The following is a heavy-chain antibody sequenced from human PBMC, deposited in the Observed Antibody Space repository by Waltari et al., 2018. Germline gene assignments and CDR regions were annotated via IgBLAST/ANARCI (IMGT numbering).Heavy chain of an antibody. V-gene: IGHV4-61*09. Sequence: QVQLQESGPGLVKPSQTLSLTCTVSGGSIRSGSYYWSWIRQPAGKGLEWIGYIYTSGSTNYNPSLKSRVTISVDTSKNQFSLKLSSVTAADTAVYYCARVPAAGNYGMDVWGQGTTVTVSS. J-gene: IGHJ6*02. D-gene: IGHD6-13*01. CDR1: GGSIRSGSYY. CDR3: ARVPAAGNYGMDV. CDR2: IYTSGST.